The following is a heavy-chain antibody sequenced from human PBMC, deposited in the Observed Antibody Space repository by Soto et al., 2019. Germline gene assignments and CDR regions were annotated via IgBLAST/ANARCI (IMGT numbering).Heavy chain of an antibody. J-gene: IGHJ3*02. D-gene: IGHD3-9*01. CDR1: GGSISSYY. CDR3: ARECDILTGYYKVRAFDS. CDR2: IYYSGST. Sequence: SETLSLTCTVSGGSISSYYWSWIRQPPGKGLEWIGYIYYSGSTNYNPSLKSRVTISVDTSKNQFSLKLSSVTAADTAVYYCARECDILTGYYKVRAFDSWGQGTMVTVSS. V-gene: IGHV4-59*01.